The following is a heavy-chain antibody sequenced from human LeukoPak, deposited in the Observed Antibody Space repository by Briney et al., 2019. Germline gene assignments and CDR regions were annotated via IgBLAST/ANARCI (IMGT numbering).Heavy chain of an antibody. CDR3: ARREGGNYYDSSGSDWYFDL. D-gene: IGHD3-22*01. Sequence: SETLSLTCTVSGGSISSYYWSWLRQPPGKGLEWIGYIYYSGSTNYNPSLKSRDTISVDTSKNQFSLKLSSVTAADTAVYYCARREGGNYYDSSGSDWYFDLWGRGTLVTVSS. CDR1: GGSISSYY. CDR2: IYYSGST. J-gene: IGHJ2*01. V-gene: IGHV4-59*08.